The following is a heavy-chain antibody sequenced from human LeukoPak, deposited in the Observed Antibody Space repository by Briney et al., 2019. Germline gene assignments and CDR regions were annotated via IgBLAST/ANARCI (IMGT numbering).Heavy chain of an antibody. Sequence: GGSLRLSCAASGVPFSSYTMTWRRQAPGKGLEWVSAISASGDSTYYADSVKGRFTISRDNSKNTLYLQMDSLRAEDTALYCCVKGGHFDYWGQGALVTVSS. CDR1: GVPFSSYT. CDR2: ISASGDST. CDR3: VKGGHFDY. V-gene: IGHV3-23*01. J-gene: IGHJ4*02.